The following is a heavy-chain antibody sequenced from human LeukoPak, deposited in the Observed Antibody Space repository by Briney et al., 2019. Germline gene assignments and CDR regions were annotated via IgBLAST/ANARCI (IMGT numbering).Heavy chain of an antibody. J-gene: IGHJ4*02. V-gene: IGHV4-34*01. CDR1: GGSFSGYY. Sequence: PSETLSLTCAVYGGSFSGYYWSWIRQPPGKGLEWIGEINHSGSTNYNPSLKSRVTISVDTSKNQFSLKLSSVTAADTAVYYCATRRAHIWGSYRYFFDYWGRGTLVTVSS. CDR2: INHSGST. CDR3: ATRRAHIWGSYRYFFDY. D-gene: IGHD3-16*02.